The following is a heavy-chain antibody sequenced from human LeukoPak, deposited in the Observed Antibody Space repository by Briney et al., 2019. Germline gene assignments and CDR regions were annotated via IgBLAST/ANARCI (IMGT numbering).Heavy chain of an antibody. CDR3: VRDMGYYDKV. CDR2: INTDGNTR. CDR1: GFTYSTSW. D-gene: IGHD3-22*01. V-gene: IGHV3-74*01. J-gene: IGHJ4*02. Sequence: GGSLRLSCAPSGFTYSTSWMHWVRHAPGKGLVWVSRINTDGNTRDYADSVKGRFTISRDNAKNTLFLQMNSLRAEDTAIYYCVRDMGYYDKVWGQGTLVTVSS.